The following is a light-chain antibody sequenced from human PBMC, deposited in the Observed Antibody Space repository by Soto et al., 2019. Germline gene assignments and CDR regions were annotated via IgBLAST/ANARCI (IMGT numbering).Light chain of an antibody. V-gene: IGKV3-15*01. CDR1: QSVSSN. CDR2: GAS. Sequence: ELGMTRAPTNPSASPGQRATPSCKASQSVSSNLAWYQQKPGQAPRLLIYGASTRATGISARFSGSGFGTEFTLTISSLQPEDFAVYYCEQYNNWFSITFGQGTRLEIK. CDR3: EQYNNWFSIT. J-gene: IGKJ5*01.